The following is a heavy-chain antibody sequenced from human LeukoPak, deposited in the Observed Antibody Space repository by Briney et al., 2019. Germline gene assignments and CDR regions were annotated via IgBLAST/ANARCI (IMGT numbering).Heavy chain of an antibody. D-gene: IGHD4-11*01. J-gene: IGHJ4*02. Sequence: GGSLRLSCAASGFTFSSYSMNWVRQAPGKGLEWVSSISSSSSYIYYADSVKGRFTISRGNAKNSLYLQMNSLRAEDTAVYYCARDPMTTVTPYYFDYWGQGTLVTVSS. CDR1: GFTFSSYS. CDR2: ISSSSSYI. CDR3: ARDPMTTVTPYYFDY. V-gene: IGHV3-21*01.